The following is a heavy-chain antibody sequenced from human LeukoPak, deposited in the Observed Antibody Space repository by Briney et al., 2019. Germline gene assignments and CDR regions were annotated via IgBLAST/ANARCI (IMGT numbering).Heavy chain of an antibody. V-gene: IGHV1-46*01. CDR3: ARGYIVLMVYAGSYFQH. CDR2: INPSGGST. CDR1: GYTFTSYY. Sequence: ASVKVSCKASGYTFTSYYIHWVRQAPGQGLEWMGIINPSGGSTSHAQKSQGRVTMTRDTSTSTVYMELSSLRSEDTAVYYCARGYIVLMVYAGSYFQHWGQGTLVTVSS. J-gene: IGHJ1*01. D-gene: IGHD2-8*01.